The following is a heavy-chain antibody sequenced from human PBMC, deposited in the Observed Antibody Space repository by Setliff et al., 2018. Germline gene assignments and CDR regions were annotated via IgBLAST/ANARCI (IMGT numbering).Heavy chain of an antibody. CDR1: GYTFTSYG. J-gene: IGHJ6*04. CDR3: AIPPHV. V-gene: IGHV1-18*01. CDR2: ISTYTANT. Sequence: ASVKVSCKASGYTFTSYGVSWVRQAPGQGLEWMGWISTYTANTKYAQRFQGRVTMTTDTSTSTAYMELRSLRSDDTAVYYCAIPPHVWGNGTTVTVSS.